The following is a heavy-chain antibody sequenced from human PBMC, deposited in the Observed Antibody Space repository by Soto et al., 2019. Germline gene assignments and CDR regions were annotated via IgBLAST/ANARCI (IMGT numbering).Heavy chain of an antibody. CDR1: GGTFNTYA. J-gene: IGHJ4*02. CDR3: AREVQVHTPAFVY. V-gene: IGHV1-69*19. D-gene: IGHD3-10*01. CDR2: ISPMFGAA. Sequence: QVQLVQSGAEMKKPGASVKVSCQSSGGTFNTYAMNWVRQAPGQGPERMGDISPMFGAANYAPKFQGRVTIPADESTGTSYMQLSSLTSEDTALYFCAREVQVHTPAFVYWGQGTLVTVSS.